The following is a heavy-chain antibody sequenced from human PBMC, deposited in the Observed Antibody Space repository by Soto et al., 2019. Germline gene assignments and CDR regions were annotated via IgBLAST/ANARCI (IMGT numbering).Heavy chain of an antibody. CDR2: IYYSGST. V-gene: IGHV4-31*03. CDR3: ARGKRYYGSGSSPHRYYYYYGMDV. J-gene: IGHJ6*02. D-gene: IGHD3-10*01. Sequence: QVQLQESGPGLVKPSQTLSLTCTVSGGSISSGGYYWSWIRQHPGKGLEWIGYIYYSGSTYYNPSLKGRVTIPVDTSKNQFSLKLSSVTAADTAVYYCARGKRYYGSGSSPHRYYYYYGMDVWGQGTTVTVSS. CDR1: GGSISSGGYY.